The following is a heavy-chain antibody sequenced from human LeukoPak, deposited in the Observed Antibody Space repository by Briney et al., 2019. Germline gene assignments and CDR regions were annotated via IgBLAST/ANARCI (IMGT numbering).Heavy chain of an antibody. Sequence: PGGSLRLSCAASGFTFSSYAMSWVRQAPGKGLEWVAAISGSGSSTYYADSVKGRFTISRDNSKNTLYLQMNSLRAEDTAVYYCAREIMVRGVIIRDFRYLDYWGQGTLVTVSS. CDR3: AREIMVRGVIIRDFRYLDY. CDR1: GFTFSSYA. D-gene: IGHD3-10*01. J-gene: IGHJ4*02. V-gene: IGHV3-23*01. CDR2: ISGSGSST.